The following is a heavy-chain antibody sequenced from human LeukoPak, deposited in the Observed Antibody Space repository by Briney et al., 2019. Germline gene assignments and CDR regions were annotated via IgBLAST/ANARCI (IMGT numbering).Heavy chain of an antibody. Sequence: PGGSLRLSXAASGFTFSSYWMSWVRQAPGKGLEWVANIKQDGSEKYYVDSVKGRFTISRDNAKNSLYLQMNSLRAEDTAVYYCARGLRFLEWLLYPFDYWGQGTLVTVSS. CDR2: IKQDGSEK. CDR3: ARGLRFLEWLLYPFDY. D-gene: IGHD3-3*01. V-gene: IGHV3-7*01. J-gene: IGHJ4*02. CDR1: GFTFSSYW.